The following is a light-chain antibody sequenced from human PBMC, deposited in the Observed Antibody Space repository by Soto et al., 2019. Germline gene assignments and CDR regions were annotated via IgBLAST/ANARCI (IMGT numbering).Light chain of an antibody. CDR3: QQRSNLALT. J-gene: IGKJ4*01. V-gene: IGKV3-11*01. CDR1: QSVSSL. CDR2: DAS. Sequence: EILLTQSPATLSLSQGESTTLXXRASQSVSSLLAWYQQTPGQAPRXIIYDASNRATGIPARFSGSGSGTDFTLTISSLEPEDFAVYFCQQRSNLALTFGGGTKVDIK.